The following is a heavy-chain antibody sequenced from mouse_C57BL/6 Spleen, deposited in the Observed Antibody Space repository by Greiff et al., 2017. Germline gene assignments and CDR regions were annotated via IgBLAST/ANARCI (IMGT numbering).Heavy chain of an antibody. J-gene: IGHJ2*01. D-gene: IGHD2-2*01. CDR3: AREMVTTGLDY. CDR1: GYSITSGYD. V-gene: IGHV3-1*01. Sequence: EVQLQESGPGMVKPSQSLSLTCTVTGYSITSGYDWHWIRHFPGNKLEWMGYISYSGSTNYNPSLKSRISITHDTSKNHFFLKLNSVTTEDTATYYCAREMVTTGLDYWGQGTTLTVSS. CDR2: ISYSGST.